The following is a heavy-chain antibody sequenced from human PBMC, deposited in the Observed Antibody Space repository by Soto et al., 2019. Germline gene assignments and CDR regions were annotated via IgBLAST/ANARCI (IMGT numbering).Heavy chain of an antibody. D-gene: IGHD5-12*01. CDR2: IYYSGST. CDR1: GGSISSYY. CDR3: ASLQRWLQFYFHY. J-gene: IGHJ4*02. Sequence: PSETLSLTCTVSGGSISSYYWSWIRQPPGKGLEWIGYIYYSGSTNYNPSLKSRVTISVDTSKNQFSLKLSSVTAADTAVYYCASLQRWLQFYFHYWGQGTLVTVSS. V-gene: IGHV4-59*08.